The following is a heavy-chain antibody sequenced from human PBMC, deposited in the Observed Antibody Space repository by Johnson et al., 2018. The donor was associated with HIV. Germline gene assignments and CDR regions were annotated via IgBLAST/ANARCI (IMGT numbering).Heavy chain of an antibody. Sequence: QVQLVESGGGVVQPGGSLRLSCAASGFTFSSYAMNWVRQAPGKGLEWVALMSYDGSNKFYADSLKGRFTVSRDISKNTLYLQMNSLRAEDTAVYYCARMYSSGWYDLRVVYAFDIWGQGTMVTVSS. CDR3: ARMYSSGWYDLRVVYAFDI. J-gene: IGHJ3*02. CDR1: GFTFSSYA. CDR2: MSYDGSNK. V-gene: IGHV3-30*04. D-gene: IGHD6-19*01.